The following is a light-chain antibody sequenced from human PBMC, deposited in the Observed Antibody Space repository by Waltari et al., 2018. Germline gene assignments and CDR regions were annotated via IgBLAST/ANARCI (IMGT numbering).Light chain of an antibody. CDR1: SSSIGSTT. Sequence: QSMLTQPPSASGTPGQRVTIACSGSSSSIGSTTGNWYQQLPGSAPKLLIWSNNQRPSGVPDRFSGSKSGTSGSLAISGLQSEDEADYFCAVWDDSLSGWLFGGGTKLTVL. V-gene: IGLV1-44*01. CDR3: AVWDDSLSGWL. CDR2: SNN. J-gene: IGLJ3*02.